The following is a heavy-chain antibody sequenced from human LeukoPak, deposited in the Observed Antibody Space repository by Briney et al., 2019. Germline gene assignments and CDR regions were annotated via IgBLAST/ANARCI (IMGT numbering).Heavy chain of an antibody. CDR2: INHSGST. CDR1: GGSFSGYY. Sequence: PSETLSLTCAVYGGSFSGYYWSWLRQPPGKGLEWLGEINHSGSTNYNPSLKSRVTISVDTSKNQFSLKLSSVTAADMAVYYCARGLGRGSWYTDYWGQGTLVTVSS. J-gene: IGHJ4*02. V-gene: IGHV4-34*01. CDR3: ARGLGRGSWYTDY. D-gene: IGHD6-13*01.